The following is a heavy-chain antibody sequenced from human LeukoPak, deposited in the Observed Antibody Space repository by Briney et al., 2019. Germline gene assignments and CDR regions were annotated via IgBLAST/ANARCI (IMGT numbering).Heavy chain of an antibody. V-gene: IGHV3-33*01. Sequence: GRSLRLSCAASGFTFSSYGMHWVRQAPGKGLEWVAVIWYDGSNKYYADSVKGRFTISRDSSKNTLYLQMNSLRAEDTAVYYCARGLYYFDYWGQGTLVTVSS. J-gene: IGHJ4*02. D-gene: IGHD3-22*01. CDR3: ARGLYYFDY. CDR2: IWYDGSNK. CDR1: GFTFSSYG.